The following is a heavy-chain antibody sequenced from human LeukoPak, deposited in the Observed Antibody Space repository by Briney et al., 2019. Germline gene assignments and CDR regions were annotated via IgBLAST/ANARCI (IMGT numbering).Heavy chain of an antibody. D-gene: IGHD6-13*01. CDR3: ARATGGAAAADFDP. CDR1: GGSISSAGYY. V-gene: IGHV4-31*02. J-gene: IGHJ5*02. CDR2: IYYSGTT. Sequence: PSRTLCLTCTVSGGSISSAGYYWSWIRQRPGKGLEWMGFIYYSGTTYYNPSLKSRVFISLNTSQNQVSLQLSSVTAADTAVYYCARATGGAAAADFDPWGQGTLVTVSS.